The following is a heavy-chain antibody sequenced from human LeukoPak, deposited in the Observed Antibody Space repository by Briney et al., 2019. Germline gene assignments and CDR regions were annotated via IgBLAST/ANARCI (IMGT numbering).Heavy chain of an antibody. CDR1: GDSISSSY. CDR3: ARVHIANAFDL. D-gene: IGHD5-12*01. Sequence: SETLSLTXSVAGDSISSSYWSWIRQPAGKGLEWIGRMYMSGDTNYNPSLKSRVTMSVDTSKNQFSLKLSSVTAADTAVYYCARVHIANAFDLWGQGTMVIVSS. J-gene: IGHJ3*01. V-gene: IGHV4-4*07. CDR2: MYMSGDT.